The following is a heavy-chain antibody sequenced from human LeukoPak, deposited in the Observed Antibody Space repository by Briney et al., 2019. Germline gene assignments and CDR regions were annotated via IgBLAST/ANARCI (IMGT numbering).Heavy chain of an antibody. CDR1: GGSFSGYY. J-gene: IGHJ4*02. Sequence: PSETLSLTCAVYGGSFSGYYWSWIRQPPGKGLEWIGEINHSGSTNYNPSLKSRVTISVDTSKNQFSLKLSSVTAADTAVHYCARGIAASLDYWGQGTLVTVSS. V-gene: IGHV4-34*01. CDR3: ARGIAASLDY. CDR2: INHSGST. D-gene: IGHD6-13*01.